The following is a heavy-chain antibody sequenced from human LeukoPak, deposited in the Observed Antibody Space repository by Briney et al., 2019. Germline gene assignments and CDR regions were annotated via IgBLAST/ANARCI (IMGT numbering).Heavy chain of an antibody. CDR2: IHHSGGT. J-gene: IGHJ4*02. D-gene: IGHD3-22*01. CDR3: ARVEYFDSSGYYTFDY. V-gene: IGHV4-38-2*02. Sequence: SESLSLTRTVSGYSISSGSYWGWIRQPPGKGPERIGSIHHSGGTYYNPSLKSRVTISVDTSNNQFSLKLSSVTAADTAVYYCARVEYFDSSGYYTFDYWGQGTLVTVSS. CDR1: GYSISSGSY.